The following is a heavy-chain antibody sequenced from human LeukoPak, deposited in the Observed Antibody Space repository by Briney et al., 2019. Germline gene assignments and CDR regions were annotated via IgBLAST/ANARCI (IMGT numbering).Heavy chain of an antibody. CDR1: VYSFTSYW. V-gene: IGHV5-51*01. Sequence: GESLKISCKGSVYSFTSYWIGWVRQMPGKGLEWMGIIYPGDSNTRYSPSFQGQVTISADKSISTAFLQWSSLKASDTAMYYCARQKSLALTDTFDYWGQGTLVTVSS. CDR3: ARQKSLALTDTFDY. CDR2: IYPGDSNT. D-gene: IGHD3-3*02. J-gene: IGHJ4*02.